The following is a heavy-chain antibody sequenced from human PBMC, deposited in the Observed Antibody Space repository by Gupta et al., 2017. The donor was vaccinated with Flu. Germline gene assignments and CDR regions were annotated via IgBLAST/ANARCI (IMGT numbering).Heavy chain of an antibody. CDR3: ATLFGVVVRDDFDY. V-gene: IGHV3-7*01. Sequence: EVQLVESGGGLGQPGGSLRLSCVASGFSFSSHWMSWVRQAPGKGLKWVANIKPDGSEKNYVDAVKGRFTISRDNAKNSLYLQMNSLRDEDTAVYYCATLFGVVVRDDFDYWGQGTLVTVSS. D-gene: IGHD3-3*01. CDR1: GFSFSSHW. J-gene: IGHJ4*02. CDR2: IKPDGSEK.